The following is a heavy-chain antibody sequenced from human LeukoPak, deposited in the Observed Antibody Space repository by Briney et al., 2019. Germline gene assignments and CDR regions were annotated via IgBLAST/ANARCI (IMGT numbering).Heavy chain of an antibody. D-gene: IGHD3-22*01. Sequence: PSETLSLTCTVSGGSISSFYWSWIRQPPGMGLEWIGHSHGNGDTNYNPSLKSRVTISVDTSKNQCSLKLTSVTAADTAVYYCARHRAYDSGTYYRWFDPWGPGTLVTVSS. CDR2: SHGNGDT. CDR3: ARHRAYDSGTYYRWFDP. V-gene: IGHV4-59*08. J-gene: IGHJ5*02. CDR1: GGSISSFY.